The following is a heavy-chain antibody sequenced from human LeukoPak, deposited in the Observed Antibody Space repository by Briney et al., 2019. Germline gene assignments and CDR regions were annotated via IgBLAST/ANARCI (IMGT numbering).Heavy chain of an antibody. CDR1: GFTFSRYT. D-gene: IGHD5-12*01. CDR2: ISGSSTYI. J-gene: IGHJ6*03. Sequence: GGSLRLSCAASGFTFSRYTINWVRQAPGKGLEWVSSISGSSTYIYYADSVKGRFTISRDNAKNSLYLQMNSLRAEDTAVYYCAKGGGYEAQYYYYYLDVWGKGTTVTISS. CDR3: AKGGGYEAQYYYYYLDV. V-gene: IGHV3-21*01.